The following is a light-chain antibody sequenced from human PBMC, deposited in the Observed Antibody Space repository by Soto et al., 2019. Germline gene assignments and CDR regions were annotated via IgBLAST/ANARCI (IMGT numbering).Light chain of an antibody. CDR2: EVS. V-gene: IGLV2-14*01. Sequence: QSVLTQPASVSGSRGQSITISCTGSSSDVGAYDFVSWYQQHPGKAPKVLIFEVSRRPSGVSSRFSGSKSGNTASLTISGLQPEDEADYYCSSYTVSSPILFGGGTKLTVL. CDR1: SSDVGAYDF. J-gene: IGLJ2*01. CDR3: SSYTVSSPIL.